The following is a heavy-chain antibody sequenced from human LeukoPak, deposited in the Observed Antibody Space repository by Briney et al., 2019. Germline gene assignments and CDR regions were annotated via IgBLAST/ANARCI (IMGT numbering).Heavy chain of an antibody. CDR1: GGTFSSYA. CDR3: TRDLYSNWYYYYYMDV. D-gene: IGHD4-11*01. J-gene: IGHJ6*03. CDR2: IIPILGIA. V-gene: IGHV1-69*04. Sequence: SVKVSCKASGGTFSSYAISWVRQAPGQGLEWMGRIIPILGIANYAQKFQGRVTITADKSTSTAYMELSSLRSEDTAVYYCTRDLYSNWYYYYYMDVWGKGTTVTVSS.